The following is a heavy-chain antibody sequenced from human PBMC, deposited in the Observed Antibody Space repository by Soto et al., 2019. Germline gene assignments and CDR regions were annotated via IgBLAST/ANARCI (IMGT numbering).Heavy chain of an antibody. CDR3: ARDSSSYGVVDYFDY. J-gene: IGHJ4*02. CDR1: GFTFSSYA. D-gene: IGHD4-17*01. CDR2: ISYDGSNK. V-gene: IGHV3-30-3*01. Sequence: QPGGSLRLSCAASGFTFSSYAMHWVRQAPGKGLEWVAVISYDGSNKYYADSVKGRFTISRDNSKNTLYLQMNSLRAEDTAVYYCARDSSSYGVVDYFDYWGQGTLVTVSS.